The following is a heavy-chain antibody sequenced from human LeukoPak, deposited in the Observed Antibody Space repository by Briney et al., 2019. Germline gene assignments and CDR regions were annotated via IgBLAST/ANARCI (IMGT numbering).Heavy chain of an antibody. CDR1: GYTFTSYY. Sequence: ASVKVSCKASGYTFTSYYMHWVRQAPGQGLEWMGIINPSGGSTSYAQKFQGRVTMTRDTSTSTVYMELSSLRSEDTAVYYCARAEGGRPYSGASDYWGQGTLVTVSS. CDR3: ARAEGGRPYSGASDY. D-gene: IGHD2-21*01. J-gene: IGHJ4*02. V-gene: IGHV1-46*01. CDR2: INPSGGST.